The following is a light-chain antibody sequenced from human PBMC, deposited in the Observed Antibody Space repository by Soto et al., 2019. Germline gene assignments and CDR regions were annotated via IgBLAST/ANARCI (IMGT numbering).Light chain of an antibody. CDR2: KAS. CDR3: QQYNNYLFT. Sequence: DIQMTQSPSTLSASVGDRVTITCRASQSISTWLAWYQQKPGRVPKLLIYKASTLESGVPSRFSGSGSGTEFTLTISSLQPDDFAPYYCQQYNNYLFTFGPGTKVDIK. CDR1: QSISTW. J-gene: IGKJ3*01. V-gene: IGKV1-5*03.